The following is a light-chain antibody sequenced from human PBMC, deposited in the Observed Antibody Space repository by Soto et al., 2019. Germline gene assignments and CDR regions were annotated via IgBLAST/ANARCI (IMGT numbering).Light chain of an antibody. CDR2: AAS. J-gene: IGKJ1*01. Sequence: DLQMTHSPCSGSASVEDRVTITCRTSQNITNPLAWYQQKPGQAPKLLIYAASSLQSGVPSRFSGSGSGTDFTLTISSLQPEDVATYYCQNYNIAPRTFGQGTKVDIK. CDR3: QNYNIAPRT. CDR1: QNITNP. V-gene: IGKV1-27*01.